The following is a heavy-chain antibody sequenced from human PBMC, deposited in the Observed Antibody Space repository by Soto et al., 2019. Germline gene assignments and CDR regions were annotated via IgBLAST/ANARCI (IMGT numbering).Heavy chain of an antibody. CDR1: GFTVSSSY. J-gene: IGHJ4*02. CDR2: IYSGGTT. D-gene: IGHD2-2*01. Sequence: GGSLRLSCAASGFTVSSSYMSWVRQAPGKGLEWVSIIYSGGTTYYADSVKGRFTISRDNSKNTLYLQMNSLRAEDTAVYYCARVSGYCSINCSYYFDYWGQGALVTVSS. V-gene: IGHV3-53*01. CDR3: ARVSGYCSINCSYYFDY.